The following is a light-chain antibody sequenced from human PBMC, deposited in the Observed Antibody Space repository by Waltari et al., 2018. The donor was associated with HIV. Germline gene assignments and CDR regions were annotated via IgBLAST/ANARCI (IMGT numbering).Light chain of an antibody. CDR1: NIGSKG. CDR2: YDS. CDR3: QLWDGTGDHPGV. Sequence: SYVLTQPPAVSVAPGKTARITCGGNNIGSKGVHWYQQKPGQAPVLVIYYDSHRPSCIPERFSGSKSGNTSTLSISRVESGDEADSYCQLWDGTGDHPGVFGTGTQVTVL. V-gene: IGLV3-21*04. J-gene: IGLJ1*01.